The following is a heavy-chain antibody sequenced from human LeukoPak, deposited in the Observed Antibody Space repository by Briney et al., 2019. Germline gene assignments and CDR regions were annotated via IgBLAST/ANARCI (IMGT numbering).Heavy chain of an antibody. CDR3: ASLWSRIKYFDY. D-gene: IGHD2-21*01. J-gene: IGHJ4*02. CDR2: IYYSGST. Sequence: SETLSLTCTVSGGSISSSSYYWGWIRQPPGKGLEWIGSIYYSGSTYYNPSLKSRVTISVDTSKNQFSLKLSSVTAADTAVYYCASLWSRIKYFDYWGQGTLVTVSS. V-gene: IGHV4-39*07. CDR1: GGSISSSSYY.